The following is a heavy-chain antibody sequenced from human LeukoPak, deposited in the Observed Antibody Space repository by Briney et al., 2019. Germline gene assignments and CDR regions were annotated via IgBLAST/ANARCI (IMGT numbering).Heavy chain of an antibody. D-gene: IGHD2-2*01. J-gene: IGHJ5*02. CDR2: IIPLLGTT. V-gene: IGHV1-69*05. CDR3: ANSSTTLNVFGP. Sequence: SVKVSCKTSGGSPRNYAFNWVRQAPGQGLEWMGAIIPLLGTTRYAQKFQGRVTITTDDSANTACMEMNSLRSGDTAVYFCANSSTTLNVFGPWGQGTLVTVSS. CDR1: GGSPRNYA.